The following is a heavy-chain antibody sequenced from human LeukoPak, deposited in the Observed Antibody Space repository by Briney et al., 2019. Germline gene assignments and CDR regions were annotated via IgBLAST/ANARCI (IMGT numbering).Heavy chain of an antibody. CDR2: IYTSGST. CDR1: GGSISSGSYY. V-gene: IGHV4-61*02. D-gene: IGHD3-10*01. J-gene: IGHJ4*02. CDR3: ARALGFGELSYFDY. Sequence: SETLSLTCTVSGGSISSGSYYWSWIRQPAGKGLEWIGRIYTSGSTNYNPSLKSRVTISVDTSKNQFSLKLSSVTAADTAVYYCARALGFGELSYFDYWAQGTLVTVSS.